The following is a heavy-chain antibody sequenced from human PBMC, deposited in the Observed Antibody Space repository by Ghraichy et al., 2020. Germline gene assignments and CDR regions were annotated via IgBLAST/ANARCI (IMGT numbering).Heavy chain of an antibody. V-gene: IGHV4-31*03. CDR3: ATRGFYNSRGFFDS. Sequence: LSLTCTVSGGSISSGGFYWSWIRQHPGKGLELIGYIHYSGSTNYNPSLESRITISLDTSMSQFSLILRSVTAADTAVYYCATRGFYNSRGFFDSWGQGTLVTVSS. CDR2: IHYSGST. J-gene: IGHJ4*02. D-gene: IGHD5-24*01. CDR1: GGSISSGGFY.